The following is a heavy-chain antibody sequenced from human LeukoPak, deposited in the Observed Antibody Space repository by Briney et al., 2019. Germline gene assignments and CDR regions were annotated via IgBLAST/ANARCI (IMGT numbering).Heavy chain of an antibody. CDR3: ARGCSSTSCYPHNWFDP. Sequence: GASVKVSCKASGYTFTSYDINWVRQATGQGLEWIEWMNPNSGNTGYAHKFQGRVTMTRNTSISTAYMELSSLRSEDTAVYYCARGCSSTSCYPHNWFDPWGQGTLVTVSS. V-gene: IGHV1-8*01. J-gene: IGHJ5*02. CDR2: MNPNSGNT. D-gene: IGHD2-2*01. CDR1: GYTFTSYD.